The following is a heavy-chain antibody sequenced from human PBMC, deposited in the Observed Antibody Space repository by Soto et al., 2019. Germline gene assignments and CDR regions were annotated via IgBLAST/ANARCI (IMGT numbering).Heavy chain of an antibody. D-gene: IGHD3-10*01. V-gene: IGHV5-51*01. Sequence: GESLKISCKGSGYTFSSYWIAWVRQLPGKGLEWVGIIYPDDSDTRYSPSFQGQVTISADKSINTAYLQWSSLRASDTAMYYCARQGSTGAMYFYGMDVWGQGTTVTVSS. CDR3: ARQGSTGAMYFYGMDV. CDR1: GYTFSSYW. J-gene: IGHJ6*02. CDR2: IYPDDSDT.